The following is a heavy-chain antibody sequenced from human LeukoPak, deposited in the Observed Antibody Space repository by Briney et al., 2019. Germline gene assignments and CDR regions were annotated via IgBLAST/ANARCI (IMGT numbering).Heavy chain of an antibody. V-gene: IGHV1-2*02. CDR1: GYTFTRYY. CDR2: VNPNSGGT. CDR3: AKSTAWGEGSGGSNY. J-gene: IGHJ4*02. Sequence: ASVNVSCKASGYTFTRYYMRWVRQAPGQGLEWVGWVNPNSGGTNYAQKFQGRVTMTRGTAIATAYMELSRLRSDDRAVYYCAKSTAWGEGSGGSNYWGQGTLVTVSS. D-gene: IGHD2-15*01.